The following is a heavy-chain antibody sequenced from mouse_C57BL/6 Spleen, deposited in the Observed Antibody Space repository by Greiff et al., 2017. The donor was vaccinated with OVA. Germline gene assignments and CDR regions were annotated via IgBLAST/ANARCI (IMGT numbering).Heavy chain of an antibody. D-gene: IGHD2-5*01. CDR1: GYTFTDYN. CDR3: ARDCYSNSAWFAY. J-gene: IGHJ3*01. CDR2: INPNNGGT. Sequence: LQQSGPELVKPGASVKMSCKASGYTFTDYNMHWVKQSHGKSLEWIGYINPNNGGTSYNQKFKGKATLTVNKSSSTAYMELRSLTSEDSAVYYCARDCYSNSAWFAYWGQGTLVTVSA. V-gene: IGHV1-22*01.